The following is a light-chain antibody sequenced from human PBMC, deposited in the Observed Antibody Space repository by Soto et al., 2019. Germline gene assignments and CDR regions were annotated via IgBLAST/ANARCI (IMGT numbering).Light chain of an antibody. V-gene: IGKV1-5*03. CDR2: KAS. CDR3: QHYNSYSEA. CDR1: QTISSW. Sequence: DIQMAPSPSTLSGSVGDRFTITCRASQTISSWLAWYQQKPGKAPKLLXYKASTLKSGVPSRFRGSGSGTEFTLTISSLQPDDFESYYCQHYNSYSEAFGQGTKVDIK. J-gene: IGKJ1*01.